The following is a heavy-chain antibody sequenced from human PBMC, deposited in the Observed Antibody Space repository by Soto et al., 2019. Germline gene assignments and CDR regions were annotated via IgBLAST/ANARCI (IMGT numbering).Heavy chain of an antibody. CDR3: ARRLRSGRLYNWFDT. V-gene: IGHV4-59*01. CDR2: IYYTGST. CDR1: GDSISGYY. J-gene: IGHJ5*02. D-gene: IGHD6-19*01. Sequence: PSETLSLTCTVSGDSISGYYWSWIRQPPGKGLEWVGYIYYTGSTNYNPSLKSRVTISVDTSKNQFSLKLSSLTAADTAVYYCARRLRSGRLYNWFDTWGQGTLVTVSS.